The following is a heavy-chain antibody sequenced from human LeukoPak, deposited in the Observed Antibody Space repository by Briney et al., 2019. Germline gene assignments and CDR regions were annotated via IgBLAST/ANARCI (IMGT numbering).Heavy chain of an antibody. V-gene: IGHV4-39*01. CDR3: ARGRYCSSTSCPYAYFDH. CDR1: GGSISSSSYY. D-gene: IGHD2-2*01. J-gene: IGHJ4*02. CDR2: IYYSGST. Sequence: SETLSLTCTVSGGSISSSSYYWGWIRQPPGKGLEWIGSIYYSGSTYYNPSLKSRVTISVDTSKNQFSLKLSSVTAADTAVYYCARGRYCSSTSCPYAYFDHWGQGTLVTVSS.